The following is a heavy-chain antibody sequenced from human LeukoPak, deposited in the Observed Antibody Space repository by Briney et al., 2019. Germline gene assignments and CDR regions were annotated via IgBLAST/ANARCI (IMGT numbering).Heavy chain of an antibody. Sequence: SETLSLTCTVSGDSISSGDYYWSWIRQPPGKGLEWIAYIYHTGSTYYNPSLRSRVIISVDTSKNQFSLKLSSMTAADMAVYYCARVDGPFDIWGQGTMVNVSS. D-gene: IGHD5-24*01. CDR3: ARVDGPFDI. CDR2: IYHTGST. J-gene: IGHJ3*02. CDR1: GDSISSGDYY. V-gene: IGHV4-30-4*08.